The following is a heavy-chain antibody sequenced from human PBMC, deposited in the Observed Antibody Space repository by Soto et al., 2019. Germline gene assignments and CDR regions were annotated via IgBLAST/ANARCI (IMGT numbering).Heavy chain of an antibody. D-gene: IGHD6-19*01. CDR1: GFTFGGSA. CDR3: TRQTDAVQWLVVPTDYNFDY. V-gene: IGHV3-73*01. Sequence: GSLRLSCAASGFTFGGSAMHCVRQASGKGLEWVGHIRSKTNSYATAYAESVKGRFTISRDDSMNTAYLQMNSLKTEDTAVYFCTRQTDAVQWLVVPTDYNFDYWGQGTLVTVSS. J-gene: IGHJ4*02. CDR2: IRSKTNSYAT.